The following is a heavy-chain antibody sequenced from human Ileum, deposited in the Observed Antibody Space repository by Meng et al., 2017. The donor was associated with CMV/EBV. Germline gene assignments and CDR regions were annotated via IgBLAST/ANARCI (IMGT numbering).Heavy chain of an antibody. V-gene: IGHV4-61*02. Sequence: VQRKCQGQGLAEPPQTLFLTCSVSGDSISSDNYHWSWIRQPAGKGLEWIGQRHKNGNDNYNASLKSRVTISIDTSKNQFSLTLTSVTAADTAVYYCAIYYGGVGGRGYWAQGTLVTVSS. D-gene: IGHD2-21*01. CDR3: AIYYGGVGGRGY. CDR1: GDSISSDNYH. J-gene: IGHJ4*02. CDR2: RHKNGND.